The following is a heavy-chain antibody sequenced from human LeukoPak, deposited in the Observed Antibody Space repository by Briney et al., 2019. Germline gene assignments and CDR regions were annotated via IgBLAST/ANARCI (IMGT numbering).Heavy chain of an antibody. V-gene: IGHV4-59*01. D-gene: IGHD3-3*01. Sequence: SETLSLTCTVSGGSISSYYWSWIRQPPGKGLEWIGYIYYSGSTNYNPSLKSRVTISVDTSKNQFSLKLSSVTAADTAVYYCATDTNGFWSGYEWGSKPFDIWGQGTMVTVAA. J-gene: IGHJ3*02. CDR1: GGSISSYY. CDR2: IYYSGST. CDR3: ATDTNGFWSGYEWGSKPFDI.